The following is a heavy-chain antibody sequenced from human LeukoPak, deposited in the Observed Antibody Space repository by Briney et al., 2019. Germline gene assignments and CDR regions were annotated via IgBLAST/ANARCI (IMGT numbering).Heavy chain of an antibody. V-gene: IGHV3-21*01. J-gene: IGHJ3*02. CDR3: AREFNPSDAFDI. CDR1: GFTFSSYS. Sequence: GGSLRLSCAASGFTFSSYSMNWVRQAPGKGLEWVSSISSSSSYIYYADSVKGRFTISRDNAKNSLYLQMNSLRAEDTAVYYCAREFNPSDAFDIWGQGTMVTVSS. CDR2: ISSSSSYI.